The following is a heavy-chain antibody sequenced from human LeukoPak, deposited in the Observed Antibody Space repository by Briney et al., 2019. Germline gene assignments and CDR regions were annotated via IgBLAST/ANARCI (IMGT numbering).Heavy chain of an antibody. J-gene: IGHJ4*02. CDR3: ARSRIAVAGNADFDY. V-gene: IGHV5-51*01. Sequence: GESLKISCKGSGYSFTSYWIGWVRQMPGKGLEWMGIIYPGDSDTRYSPSFQGQVTISADKSISTAYLQWSSLKASDTAMYYCARSRIAVAGNADFDYWGQGTLVTVSS. CDR2: IYPGDSDT. CDR1: GYSFTSYW. D-gene: IGHD6-19*01.